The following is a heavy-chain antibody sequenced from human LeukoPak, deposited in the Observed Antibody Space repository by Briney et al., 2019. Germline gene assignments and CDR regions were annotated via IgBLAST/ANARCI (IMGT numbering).Heavy chain of an antibody. V-gene: IGHV3-73*01. Sequence: GGSLRLSCAASGFTFSGSAMHWVRQASGKGLEWVGRIRSKANRYATAYAASVKGRFTISRDDSKNTAYLQMNSLKTEDTAVYYCTGQYSSGWYYFDYWGQGTLVTVPS. CDR3: TGQYSSGWYYFDY. D-gene: IGHD6-19*01. J-gene: IGHJ4*02. CDR1: GFTFSGSA. CDR2: IRSKANRYAT.